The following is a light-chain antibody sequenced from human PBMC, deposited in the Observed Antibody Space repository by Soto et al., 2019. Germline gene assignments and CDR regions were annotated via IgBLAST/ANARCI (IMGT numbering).Light chain of an antibody. CDR3: QQRSNWPPFIT. V-gene: IGKV3-11*01. J-gene: IGKJ5*01. CDR1: QSVGTY. CDR2: GAS. Sequence: EIVLTQSPATLSLSRGERATLSCAASQSVGTYLAWYQQKPGKAPRLLIYGASSRATGVPDRFSGSGSGTDFTLNITRLEPEDFAVYYCQQRSNWPPFITFGQGTRLEIK.